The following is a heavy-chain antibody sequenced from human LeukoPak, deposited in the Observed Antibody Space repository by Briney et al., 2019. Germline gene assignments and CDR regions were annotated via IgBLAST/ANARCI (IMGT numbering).Heavy chain of an antibody. J-gene: IGHJ4*02. Sequence: PGGSLRLSCAASGFTVSSNFMSWVRQAPGKGLEWVSVIYSGGSTYYADSVKGQFTISRDNSKNTLYLQMNSLRAEDTAVYYCARDAVSLAAAGTSDYWGQGTLVTVSS. V-gene: IGHV3-53*01. CDR3: ARDAVSLAAAGTSDY. D-gene: IGHD6-13*01. CDR1: GFTVSSNF. CDR2: IYSGGST.